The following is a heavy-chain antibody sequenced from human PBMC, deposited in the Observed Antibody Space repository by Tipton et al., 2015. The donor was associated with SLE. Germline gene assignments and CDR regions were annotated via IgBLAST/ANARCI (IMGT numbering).Heavy chain of an antibody. Sequence: TLSLTCTVSGGSISSGGYYWTWIRQLPGKGLEWIGYIYYSGNTYYNPSLGSRLTISVDTSKDQFSLRLTSVTAADTAVYYCARATDWNLSPDVWGKGTTDTVSS. D-gene: IGHD1-7*01. CDR2: IYYSGNT. J-gene: IGHJ6*04. V-gene: IGHV4-31*03. CDR3: ARATDWNLSPDV. CDR1: GGSISSGGYY.